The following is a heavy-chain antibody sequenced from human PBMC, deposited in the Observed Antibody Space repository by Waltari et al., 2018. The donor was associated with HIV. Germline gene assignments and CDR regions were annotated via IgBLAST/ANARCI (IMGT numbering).Heavy chain of an antibody. V-gene: IGHV5-51*01. CDR1: GSRFNNYW. CDR2: IYPGDSET. Sequence: EVQLVQSGAEVKKPGESLKISCKGSGSRFNNYWIGWVGQMHGKGLELMGSIYPGDSETRYSPSFQGQVTISVDKSISTAYLQWSSLKASDTAMYFCATSYYFNMDVWGQGTTVTVSS. J-gene: IGHJ6*02. CDR3: ATSYYFNMDV.